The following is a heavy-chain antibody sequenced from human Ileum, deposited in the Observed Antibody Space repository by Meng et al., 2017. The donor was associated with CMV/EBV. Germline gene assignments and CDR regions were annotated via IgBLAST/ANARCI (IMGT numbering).Heavy chain of an antibody. J-gene: IGHJ5*02. V-gene: IGHV1-2*02. CDR2: INSNSGGT. CDR1: GYSFTDYY. CDR3: VRDQNHQKLYGGNWFDP. Sequence: ASVKLSCKASGYSFTDYYIQLVRQAPGQGLEWMGWINSNSGGTNYAQKFEGRVNMTTDTSPSTAYLELSRLRSDDTAVYYCVRDQNHQKLYGGNWFDPWGQGTLVTVSS. D-gene: IGHD4-17*01.